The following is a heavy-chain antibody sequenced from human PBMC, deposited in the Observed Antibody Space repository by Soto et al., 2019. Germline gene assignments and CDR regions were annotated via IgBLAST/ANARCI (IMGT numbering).Heavy chain of an antibody. J-gene: IGHJ5*02. CDR1: GASISVHSYY. V-gene: IGHV4-39*01. CDR3: ARVVPAAMGTGNWFDP. D-gene: IGHD2-2*01. Sequence: PSETLSLTCTVSGASISVHSYYWTWIRQPPGKGLEWIGSIYYSGSTYYNPSLKSRVTISVDTSKNQFSLKLSSVTAADTAVYYCARVVPAAMGTGNWFDPWGQGTLVTVSS. CDR2: IYYSGST.